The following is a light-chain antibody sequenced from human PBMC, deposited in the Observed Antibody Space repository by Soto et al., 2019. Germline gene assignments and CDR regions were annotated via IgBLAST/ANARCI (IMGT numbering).Light chain of an antibody. CDR3: QQYNSYST. Sequence: DLQMTQSPSTLSASVGDRVTITCRASQSISSWLAWYQLKPGKAPKLLIYKASTLESGVPSRFSGSGSGTEFTLTISCLQPDDFATYYCQQYNSYSTFGQGTRLEIK. V-gene: IGKV1-5*03. CDR2: KAS. J-gene: IGKJ5*01. CDR1: QSISSW.